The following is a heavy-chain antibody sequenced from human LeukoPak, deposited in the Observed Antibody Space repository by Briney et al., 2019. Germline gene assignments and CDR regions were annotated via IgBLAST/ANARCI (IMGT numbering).Heavy chain of an antibody. CDR2: IYPGDSDT. CDR1: GYSFTSYW. D-gene: IGHD2-8*02. Sequence: GESLQTPFQGSGYSFTSYWIGWVRQMPGTGLEWMGIIYPGDSDTRYSPSFQGQVTISADKSISTAYLQWSSLKASDTAMYYCARHRTEGAYVSLACRGRGTLVTVSS. V-gene: IGHV5-51*01. J-gene: IGHJ4*02. CDR3: ARHRTEGAYVSLAC.